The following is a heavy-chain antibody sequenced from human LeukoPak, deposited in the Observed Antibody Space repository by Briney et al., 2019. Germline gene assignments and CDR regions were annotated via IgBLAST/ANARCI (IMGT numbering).Heavy chain of an antibody. V-gene: IGHV3-23*01. CDR1: RITLSNYG. D-gene: IGHD3-10*01. Sequence: GGSLRLSCAVSRITLSNYGMSWVRQAPGKGLEWVAGISGSGGSTNYADSVKGRFTISRDNPKNTLYLRMNSLRAEDTAVYFCAKRGVVIRVILVGFHKEAYYFDSWGQGALSPSPQ. J-gene: IGHJ4*02. CDR2: ISGSGGST. CDR3: AKRGVVIRVILVGFHKEAYYFDS.